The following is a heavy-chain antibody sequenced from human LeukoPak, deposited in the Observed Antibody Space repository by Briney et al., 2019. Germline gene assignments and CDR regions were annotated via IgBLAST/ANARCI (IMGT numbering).Heavy chain of an antibody. CDR2: IYPGDSDT. V-gene: IGHV5-51*01. D-gene: IGHD3-22*01. CDR3: ARPTYYYDSDGRPRDAFDI. CDR1: GYSFTNYW. Sequence: GESLKIYCKGSGYSFTNYWIGWVRQMPGKGLEWMGIIYPGDSDTRYSPSLQGQVTISADKSISTAYLQWSSLKASDTAMYYCARPTYYYDSDGRPRDAFDIWGQGTMVTVSS. J-gene: IGHJ3*02.